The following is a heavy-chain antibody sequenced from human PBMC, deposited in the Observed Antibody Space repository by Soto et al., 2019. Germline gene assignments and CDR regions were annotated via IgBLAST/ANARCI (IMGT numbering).Heavy chain of an antibody. V-gene: IGHV3-53*01. Sequence: EVQLVESGGGLIQPGGSLRLSCEVSGLTVSSNHMSWARQAPGKGLEWVSIIYSGGNTYYADSVKGRFTISRDNSKNTLYLQMNSLRAEDTAVYYCARVRTAFFDYWGQGTLVTVSS. J-gene: IGHJ4*02. CDR1: GLTVSSNH. CDR2: IYSGGNT. CDR3: ARVRTAFFDY.